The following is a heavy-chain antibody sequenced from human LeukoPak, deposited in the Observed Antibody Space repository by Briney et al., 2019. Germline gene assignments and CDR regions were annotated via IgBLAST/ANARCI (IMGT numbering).Heavy chain of an antibody. V-gene: IGHV3-23*01. Sequence: PGGSLRLSCAASGFTFSSYTMSWVRQAPGKGLEGVSAISGSGGSTYYADSVKGRFTISRDNSKNTLYLQMNSLRAEDTAVYYCAKPTSTIIAANLLSWGQGTLVTVSS. CDR2: ISGSGGST. J-gene: IGHJ4*02. D-gene: IGHD3-22*01. CDR1: GFTFSSYT. CDR3: AKPTSTIIAANLLS.